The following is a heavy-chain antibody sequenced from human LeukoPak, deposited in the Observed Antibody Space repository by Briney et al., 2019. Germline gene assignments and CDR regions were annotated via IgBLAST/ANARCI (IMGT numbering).Heavy chain of an antibody. CDR1: GFTFSSYA. V-gene: IGHV3-30-3*01. CDR2: ISYDGSNK. Sequence: GGSLRLSCAASGFTFSSYAMHWVCQAPGKGLEWVAVISYDGSNKYYADSVKGRFTISRDNSKNTLYLQMNSLRAEDTAVYYCARDAGDYGDYWGQGTLVTVSS. CDR3: ARDAGDYGDY. J-gene: IGHJ4*02.